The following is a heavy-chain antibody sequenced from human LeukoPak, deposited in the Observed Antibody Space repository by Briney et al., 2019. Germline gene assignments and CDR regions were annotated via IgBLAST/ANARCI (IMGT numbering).Heavy chain of an antibody. D-gene: IGHD3-10*01. V-gene: IGHV4-4*02. J-gene: IGHJ4*02. CDR1: GGSISSDNR. CDR3: ARRGYSGSASYSFDY. Sequence: PSGTLSLTCAVSGGSISSDNRWSWVRQPPGKGLEWIGEIYHSGSTNYNPSLQSRVTISVDKSENQFSLKLNSVTAADTAVYYCARRGYSGSASYSFDYWGQGTLVTVSS. CDR2: IYHSGST.